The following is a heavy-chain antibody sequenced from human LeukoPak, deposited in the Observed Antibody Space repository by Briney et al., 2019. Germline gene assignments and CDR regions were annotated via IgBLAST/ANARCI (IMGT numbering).Heavy chain of an antibody. CDR3: ARVRVVITPEVFDY. CDR1: GGSISSSSYY. J-gene: IGHJ4*02. V-gene: IGHV4-39*01. CDR2: IYYSGST. D-gene: IGHD3-22*01. Sequence: SETLSLTCTVSGGSISSSSYYWGWVRQPPGKGLEWIGSIYYSGSTYYNPSLKSRVTISVDTSKNQFSLKLSSVTAADTAVYYCARVRVVITPEVFDYWGQGTLVTVSS.